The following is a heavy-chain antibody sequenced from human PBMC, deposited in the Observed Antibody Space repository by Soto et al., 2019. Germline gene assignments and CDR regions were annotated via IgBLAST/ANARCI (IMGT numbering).Heavy chain of an antibody. V-gene: IGHV3-23*01. CDR1: GFTFSSYD. Sequence: EVQLLESGGGLVQPGGSLRLSCAASGFTFSSYDMSWVRQAPGKGLEWVPAISGSGGSTYYADSVQGRFTISRDNSKNKLYLQMNSLRAEDTAVYYCAKDLRFGDLAGYWGQGTLVTVSS. CDR3: AKDLRFGDLAGY. J-gene: IGHJ4*02. CDR2: ISGSGGST. D-gene: IGHD3-10*01.